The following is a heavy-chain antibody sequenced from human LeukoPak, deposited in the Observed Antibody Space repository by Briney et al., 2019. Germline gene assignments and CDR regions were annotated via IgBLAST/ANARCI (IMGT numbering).Heavy chain of an antibody. J-gene: IGHJ4*02. D-gene: IGHD3-22*01. CDR3: ARDDSSGYIPRV. Sequence: SVKVSCKASGGTFSSYAISWVRQAPGQGLEWMGGIIPIFGTANYAQKFQGRVTITTDESTSTAYMELSSLRSEDTAVYYCARDDSSGYIPRVWGQGTLLTVSS. CDR1: GGTFSSYA. V-gene: IGHV1-69*05. CDR2: IIPIFGTA.